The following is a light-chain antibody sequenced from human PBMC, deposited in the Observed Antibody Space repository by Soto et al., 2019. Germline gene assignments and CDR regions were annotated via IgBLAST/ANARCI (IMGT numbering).Light chain of an antibody. V-gene: IGKV3-20*01. J-gene: IGKJ5*01. CDR1: QYINTR. CDR3: QQYGSSPIT. CDR2: DAS. Sequence: EIVLTHSPRTLSSFPGDIFTLSFRASQYINTRLAWYQHRPGQTPRLLIYDASSRATGIPDRFSGSGSGTDFTLTISRLEPEDFAVYYCQQYGSSPITFGQGTRLEIK.